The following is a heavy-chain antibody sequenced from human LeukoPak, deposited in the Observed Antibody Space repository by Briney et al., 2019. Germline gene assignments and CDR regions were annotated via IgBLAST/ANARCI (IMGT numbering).Heavy chain of an antibody. CDR1: GYTFTSYG. CDR2: ISAYNGNT. D-gene: IGHD3-10*01. J-gene: IGHJ4*02. CDR3: ARGLLWFGEPKYFDY. Sequence: ASVKVSCKASGYTFTSYGISWVRQAPGQGLEWMGWISAYNGNTNYAQKLQGRVTMTTDTSTSTAYMELRGLRSDDTAVYYCARGLLWFGEPKYFDYWGQGTLVTVSS. V-gene: IGHV1-18*01.